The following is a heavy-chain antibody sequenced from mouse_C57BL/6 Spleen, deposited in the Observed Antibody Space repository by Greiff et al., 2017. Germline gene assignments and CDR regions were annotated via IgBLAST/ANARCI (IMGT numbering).Heavy chain of an antibody. J-gene: IGHJ3*01. CDR2: IDPENGDT. CDR3: TTGSSWFAY. CDR1: GFNIKDDY. Sequence: VQLQQSGAELVRPGASVKLSCTASGFNIKDDYMHWVKQRPEQGLEWIGWIDPENGDTEYASKFQGKATITADTSSNTAYLQLSSLTSEDTAGYYCTTGSSWFAYWGQGTLVTVSA. V-gene: IGHV14-4*01.